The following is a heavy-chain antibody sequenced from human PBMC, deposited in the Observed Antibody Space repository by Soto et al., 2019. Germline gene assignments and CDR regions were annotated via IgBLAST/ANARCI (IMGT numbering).Heavy chain of an antibody. D-gene: IGHD3-22*01. J-gene: IGHJ3*02. CDR1: GGSISSGRYY. CDR2: FFIGGNT. CDR3: ARETMIVVIRDAFDI. V-gene: IGHV4-39*07. Sequence: PSETLSLTCTVSGGSISSGRYYWGWMRQPPGKGLEWIASFFIGGNTYYNPSLKSRVTISVDTSKNQFSLKLSSVTAADTAVYYCARETMIVVIRDAFDIWGQGTMVTLSS.